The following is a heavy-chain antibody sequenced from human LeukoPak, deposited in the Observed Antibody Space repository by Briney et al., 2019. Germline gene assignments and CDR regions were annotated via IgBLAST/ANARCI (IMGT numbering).Heavy chain of an antibody. CDR1: GGSISSYY. D-gene: IGHD2-2*01. V-gene: IGHV4-59*12. J-gene: IGHJ6*02. Sequence: SETLSLTCTVSGGSISSYYWSRIRQPPGKGLEWIGYIYYSGSTNYNPSLKSRVTISVDTSKNQFSLKLSSVTAADTAVYYCASTSPAATLYYGMDVWGQGTTVTVSS. CDR2: IYYSGST. CDR3: ASTSPAATLYYGMDV.